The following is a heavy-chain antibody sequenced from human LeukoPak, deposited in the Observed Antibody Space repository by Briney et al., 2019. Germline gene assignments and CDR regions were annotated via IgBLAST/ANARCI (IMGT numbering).Heavy chain of an antibody. CDR2: ISYSRST. D-gene: IGHD6-19*01. CDR1: GGSVSSGSYY. CDR3: ASLHPRGGSSGWYYFDY. Sequence: SETLSLTCTVSGGSVSSGSYYWSCIRPPPGKGLEWIGYISYSRSTRYNPSLKSRVSMSLDTSKNQFSLKLSSATAADTAVYYCASLHPRGGSSGWYYFDYWGQGTLVTVSS. V-gene: IGHV4-61*01. J-gene: IGHJ4*02.